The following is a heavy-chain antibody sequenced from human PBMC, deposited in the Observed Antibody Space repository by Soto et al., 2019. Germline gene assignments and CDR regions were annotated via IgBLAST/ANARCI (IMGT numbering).Heavy chain of an antibody. CDR2: INPNSGGT. D-gene: IGHD2-2*01. CDR3: ARASLPAGTGAFDI. Sequence: ASVKVSCKASGYTFTGYYMHWVRQAPGQGLEWMGWINPNSGGTNYAQKFQGWVTMTRDTSISTAYMELSRLRSDDKAVYYCARASLPAGTGAFDIWGQGTMVTVSS. V-gene: IGHV1-2*04. CDR1: GYTFTGYY. J-gene: IGHJ3*02.